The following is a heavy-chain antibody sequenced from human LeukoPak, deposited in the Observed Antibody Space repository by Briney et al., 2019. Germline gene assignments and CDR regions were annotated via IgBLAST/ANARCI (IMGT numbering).Heavy chain of an antibody. D-gene: IGHD2-8*01. CDR3: ARGKNGAS. CDR2: IKEDGSEK. J-gene: IGHJ5*02. CDR1: GFTFRSFW. V-gene: IGHV3-7*04. Sequence: GGSLRLSCGASGFTFRSFWMTWVRQSPGKGLEWVANIKEDGSEKYYVDSVKDRFIISGDNAKNSVFLQVNSLRAEDTAVYYCARGKNGASWGQGTLVTVSS.